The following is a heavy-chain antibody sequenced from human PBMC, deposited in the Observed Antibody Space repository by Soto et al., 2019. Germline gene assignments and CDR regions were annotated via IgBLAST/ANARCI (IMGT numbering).Heavy chain of an antibody. Sequence: QVQLQESGPGLVKPSQTLSLTCTVSGGSISSGGYYWSWIRQHPGKGLEWIGYIYYSGSTYYDPSLKSRVTTTEDTSKNDFSLKLRPVTAADTAVYYCARDSQRRETVTTGGGGMDVWGQGTTVTVSS. V-gene: IGHV4-31*03. J-gene: IGHJ6*01. CDR1: GGSISSGGYY. CDR3: ARDSQRRETVTTGGGGMDV. CDR2: IYYSGST. D-gene: IGHD4-17*01.